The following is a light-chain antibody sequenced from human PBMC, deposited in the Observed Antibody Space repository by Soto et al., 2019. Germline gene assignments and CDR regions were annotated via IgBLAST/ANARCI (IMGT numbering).Light chain of an antibody. CDR1: QSVSSNS. V-gene: IGKV3-20*01. CDR3: QQYGSSSWT. J-gene: IGKJ1*01. CDR2: TTS. Sequence: EIVLTQFPGTLSLSPGERATLSCRASQSVSSNSLAWYQQKPGQAPRLLIYTTSRRATGIPDRFSGSGSGTDFTLTISRLEPEDFAVYYCQQYGSSSWTFGQGTKVEIK.